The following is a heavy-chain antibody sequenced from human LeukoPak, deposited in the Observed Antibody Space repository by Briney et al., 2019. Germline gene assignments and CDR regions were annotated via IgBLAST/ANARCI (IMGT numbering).Heavy chain of an antibody. Sequence: PGGSLRLSCAASGFTFSSYWMSWVRQAPGKGLEWVANIKQDGSEKYFVDSVKGRFTISRDNAKNSLYLQMNSLRAEDTAVYYCVSPTKGYWYFDLWGRGTLVTVSS. CDR3: VSPTKGYWYFDL. CDR1: GFTFSSYW. V-gene: IGHV3-7*01. J-gene: IGHJ2*01. CDR2: IKQDGSEK.